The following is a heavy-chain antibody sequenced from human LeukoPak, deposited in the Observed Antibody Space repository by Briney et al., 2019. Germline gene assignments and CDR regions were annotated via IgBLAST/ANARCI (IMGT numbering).Heavy chain of an antibody. Sequence: SETLSLTCAVYGGSFSGYYWSWIRQPPGKGLEWIGEINHSGSTNYNPSLKSRVTISVDTSKNQFSLKLSSVTAADAAVYYCARVTYYYDSSGYYWIYYFVYWGQGTLVTVSS. CDR1: GGSFSGYY. D-gene: IGHD3-22*01. CDR2: INHSGST. V-gene: IGHV4-34*01. J-gene: IGHJ4*02. CDR3: ARVTYYYDSSGYYWIYYFVY.